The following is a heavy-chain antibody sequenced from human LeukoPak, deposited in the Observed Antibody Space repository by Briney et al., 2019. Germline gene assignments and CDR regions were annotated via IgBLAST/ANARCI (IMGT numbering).Heavy chain of an antibody. CDR2: ISYDGSNK. CDR1: GFTFSSYG. V-gene: IGHV3-30*03. CDR3: ASSLPRYSSSWYLFNY. Sequence: PGGSLRLSCSAPGFTFSSYGMHWVRQAPGKGLEWVAVISYDGSNKYYADSVKGRFTISRDNSKNTLYLQMNSLRAEDTAVYYCASSLPRYSSSWYLFNYWGQGTLVTVSS. D-gene: IGHD6-13*01. J-gene: IGHJ4*02.